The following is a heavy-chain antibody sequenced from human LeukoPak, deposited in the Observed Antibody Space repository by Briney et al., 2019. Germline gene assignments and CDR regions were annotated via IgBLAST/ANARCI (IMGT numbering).Heavy chain of an antibody. Sequence: GGSLRLSCAASGFTFNTYDMSWVRQSPVKGLEWVSGLSGSGDRTYYTDSVKGRFTISRDNAKNTLYLQMNSLRAEDTAVYYCARDPGYWGYYMDVWGKGTTVTISS. D-gene: IGHD3-16*01. CDR3: ARDPGYWGYYMDV. V-gene: IGHV3-23*01. J-gene: IGHJ6*03. CDR2: LSGSGDRT. CDR1: GFTFNTYD.